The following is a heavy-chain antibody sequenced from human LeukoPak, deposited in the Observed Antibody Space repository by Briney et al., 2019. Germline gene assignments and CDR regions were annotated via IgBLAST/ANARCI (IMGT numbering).Heavy chain of an antibody. CDR3: AKGELQLPSYFDY. CDR1: GFTFISYG. J-gene: IGHJ4*02. CDR2: IRYDGSNK. Sequence: PGGSLRLSCAASGFTFISYGMHWVRQAPGKGLEWVAFIRYDGSNKYYADSVKGRFTISRDNSKNTLYLQMNSLRAEDTAVYYCAKGELQLPSYFDYWGQGTLVTVSS. D-gene: IGHD6-13*01. V-gene: IGHV3-30*02.